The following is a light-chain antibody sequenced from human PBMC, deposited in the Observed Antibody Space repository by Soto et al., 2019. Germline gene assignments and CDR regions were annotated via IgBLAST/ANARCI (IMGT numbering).Light chain of an antibody. CDR3: SSYGASSTL. CDR1: STDIGSYNY. CDR2: DVS. V-gene: IGLV2-14*03. J-gene: IGLJ2*01. Sequence: QSALTQPASLSGSPGQSITISCTGTSTDIGSYNYVSWYQQHPGKATQLMIFDVSYRPSGISDRFSGSKSGNTASLTISGLQPEDEADYYCSSYGASSTLFGGGTKLTVL.